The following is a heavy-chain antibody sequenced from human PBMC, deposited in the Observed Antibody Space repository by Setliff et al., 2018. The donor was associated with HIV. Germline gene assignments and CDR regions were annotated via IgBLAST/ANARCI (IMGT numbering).Heavy chain of an antibody. CDR1: GGSIGSHY. CDR3: ARASSSSAPGLGYYYYYMDV. D-gene: IGHD3-22*01. V-gene: IGHV4-59*11. J-gene: IGHJ6*03. Sequence: SETLSLTCTVSGGSIGSHYWSWIRQPPGKGLEWIGYIYYSGSTNYNPSLKSRVTISVDTSKNQFSLKLSSVTAADTAVYYCARASSSSAPGLGYYYYYMDVWGKGTTVTVSS. CDR2: IYYSGST.